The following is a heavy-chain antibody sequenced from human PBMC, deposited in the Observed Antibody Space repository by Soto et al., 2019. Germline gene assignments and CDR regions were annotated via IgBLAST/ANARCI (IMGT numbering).Heavy chain of an antibody. CDR2: ISGSGGST. Sequence: PGGSLRLSCAASGFTFSSYAMSWVRQAPGKGLEWVSAISGSGGSTYYADSVKGRFTISRDNSKNSLYLQMNSLRVEDTAVYYCARGFCSGSNCYGNDWGQGTLVTVSS. D-gene: IGHD2-2*01. V-gene: IGHV3-23*01. J-gene: IGHJ4*02. CDR1: GFTFSSYA. CDR3: ARGFCSGSNCYGND.